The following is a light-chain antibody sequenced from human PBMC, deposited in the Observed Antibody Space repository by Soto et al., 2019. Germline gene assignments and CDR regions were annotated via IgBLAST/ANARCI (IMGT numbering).Light chain of an antibody. CDR2: KAS. Sequence: EIKMTQSPSTLSASVGDRVTITCRASQSISSWLAWYQQKPGKAPKLLIYKASSLESGVPSRFSGSGSGTEFTLTISSLQPDDFATYYCQQDNSYPWTFGQGTKVDI. CDR1: QSISSW. CDR3: QQDNSYPWT. V-gene: IGKV1-5*03. J-gene: IGKJ1*01.